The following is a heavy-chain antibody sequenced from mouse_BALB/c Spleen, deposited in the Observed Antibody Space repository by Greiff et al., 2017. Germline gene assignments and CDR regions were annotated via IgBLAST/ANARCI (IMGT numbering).Heavy chain of an antibody. J-gene: IGHJ1*01. Sequence: EVQLQESGGGLVKPGGSLKLSCAASGFTFSSYAMSWVRQTPEKRLEWVATISSGGSYTYYPDSVKGRFTISRDNAKNTLYLQMSSLRSEDTAMYYCARQGSSYWYFDVWGAGTTVTVSS. D-gene: IGHD1-1*01. V-gene: IGHV5-9-3*01. CDR2: ISSGGSYT. CDR3: ARQGSSYWYFDV. CDR1: GFTFSSYA.